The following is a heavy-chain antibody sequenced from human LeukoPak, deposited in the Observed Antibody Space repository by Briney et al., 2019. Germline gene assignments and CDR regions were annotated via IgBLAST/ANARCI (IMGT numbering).Heavy chain of an antibody. CDR1: GGSFSGYY. CDR3: AREYLDDFDI. D-gene: IGHD2-2*02. CDR2: INHSGST. J-gene: IGHJ3*02. V-gene: IGHV4-34*01. Sequence: PSETLSLTCAVYGGSFSGYYWSWIRQPPGKGLEWIGEINHSGSTNYNPSLKSRVTISVDTSKNQFSLKLSSVTAADTAVYYCAREYLDDFDIWGQGTMVTVSS.